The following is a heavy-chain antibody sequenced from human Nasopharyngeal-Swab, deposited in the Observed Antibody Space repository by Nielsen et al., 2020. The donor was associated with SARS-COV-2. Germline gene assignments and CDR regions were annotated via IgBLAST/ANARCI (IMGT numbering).Heavy chain of an antibody. V-gene: IGHV4-59*01. CDR3: ARDSLVAEWLGYYFYGMDV. CDR2: IYGSGST. D-gene: IGHD3-3*01. J-gene: IGHJ6*02. CDR1: GGSSRNSY. Sequence: SETLSLTCTFSGGSSRNSYWSWLRQPPGKGLEWIGYIYGSGSTTYNPSLKSRVIISVDMSNNQLSLRMTSVTAADTAVYYRARDSLVAEWLGYYFYGMDVWGQGTTVIVSS.